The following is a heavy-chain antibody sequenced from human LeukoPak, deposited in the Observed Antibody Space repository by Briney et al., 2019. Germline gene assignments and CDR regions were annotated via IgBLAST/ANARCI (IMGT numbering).Heavy chain of an antibody. V-gene: IGHV3-23*01. CDR1: GFTFSSYS. D-gene: IGHD3-16*01. J-gene: IGHJ6*02. Sequence: GGSLGLSCAASGFTFSSYSMSWVRQAPGKGLEWVSVISGSGATTDYADSVMGRFTISRDNSKNTLYLQLDSLRAEDTAVYFCAKGLWGAYYYGMDVWGQGTTVTVSS. CDR2: ISGSGATT. CDR3: AKGLWGAYYYGMDV.